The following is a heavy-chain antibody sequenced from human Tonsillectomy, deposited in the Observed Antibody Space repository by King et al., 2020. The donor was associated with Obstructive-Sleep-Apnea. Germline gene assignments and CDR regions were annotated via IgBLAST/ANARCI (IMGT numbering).Heavy chain of an antibody. CDR3: ARNYGLQPYGLDV. CDR1: GFSFTSYW. D-gene: IGHD4-11*01. CDR2: INQDGSEK. V-gene: IGHV3-7*03. J-gene: IGHJ6*02. Sequence: QLVQSGGGLVQPGGSLRLSCAASGFSFTSYWMTWVRQAPGKGLEWVANINQDGSEKVYVDLVRGRFTISRDNVKNSLYLQMNSLRTEDTAVYYCARNYGLQPYGLDVWGQGTTVTVSS.